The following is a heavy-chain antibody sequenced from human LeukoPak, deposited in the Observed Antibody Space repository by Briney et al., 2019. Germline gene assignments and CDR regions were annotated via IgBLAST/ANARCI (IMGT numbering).Heavy chain of an antibody. J-gene: IGHJ6*02. CDR1: GYTFTSYD. Sequence: ASVKVSCKASGYTFTSYDINWVRQAPGQGLEWMGWMNPNSGNTGYAQKFQGRVTMTRNTSISTAYMELSSLRSEDTAVYYCARGFGEPPYYYYGMDVWGQGTTVTVSS. CDR2: MNPNSGNT. V-gene: IGHV1-8*01. D-gene: IGHD3-10*01. CDR3: ARGFGEPPYYYYGMDV.